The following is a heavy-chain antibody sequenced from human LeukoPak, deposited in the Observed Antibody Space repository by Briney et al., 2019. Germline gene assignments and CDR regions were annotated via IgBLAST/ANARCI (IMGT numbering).Heavy chain of an antibody. CDR1: GFTFDDYT. D-gene: IGHD3-9*01. V-gene: IGHV3-43*01. J-gene: IGHJ1*01. Sequence: GGSLRLSCAASGFTFDDYTMHWVRQAPGKGLEWVSLISWDGGSTYYADSMKGRFTISRDNSKNSLYLQMNSLRTEDTALYYCAKGAGPAPTIDDFFQHWGQGTLVTVSS. CDR3: AKGAGPAPTIDDFFQH. CDR2: ISWDGGST.